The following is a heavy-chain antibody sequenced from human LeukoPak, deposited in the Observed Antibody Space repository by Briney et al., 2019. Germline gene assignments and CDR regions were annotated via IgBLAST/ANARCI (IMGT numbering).Heavy chain of an antibody. CDR2: IIPIFGTA. V-gene: IGHV1-69*05. Sequence: LGASVTVSCKASGGTFSSYAISWVRQAPGQGLEWMGGIIPIFGTANYAQKFQGRVTITTDESTSTAYMELSSLRSEDTAVYYCARDNFWSGPFDYWGQGTLVTVSS. D-gene: IGHD3-3*01. CDR1: GGTFSSYA. J-gene: IGHJ4*02. CDR3: ARDNFWSGPFDY.